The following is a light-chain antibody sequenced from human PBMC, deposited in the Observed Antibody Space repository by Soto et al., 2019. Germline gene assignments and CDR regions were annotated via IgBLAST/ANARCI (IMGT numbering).Light chain of an antibody. CDR2: GAS. CDR1: QSVTSGY. V-gene: IGKV3-20*01. CDR3: QQYGNSPWT. J-gene: IGKJ1*01. Sequence: EIVLTQSPGTLSLSPGERATLSCRASQSVTSGYLAWYQQKPGQAPRLLISGASTRATGITDRFSGSGSGTDFTLTISRLEPEDFAVYYCQQYGNSPWTFGQGTKVDIK.